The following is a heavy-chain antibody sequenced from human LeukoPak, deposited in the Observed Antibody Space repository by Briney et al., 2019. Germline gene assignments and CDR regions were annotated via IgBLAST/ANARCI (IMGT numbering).Heavy chain of an antibody. J-gene: IGHJ6*02. CDR3: ARDRIVVPAAAGGYGHYYYYGMDV. Sequence: ASVKVSCTASGYIFTNYYMHWVRQAPGQGLEWMGIINPSGGNTNYAQKFQGRVTMTRDTSASTVYMELSSLRSEDTAVYYCARDRIVVPAAAGGYGHYYYYGMDVWGQGTTVTVSS. V-gene: IGHV1-46*01. D-gene: IGHD2-2*01. CDR2: INPSGGNT. CDR1: GYIFTNYY.